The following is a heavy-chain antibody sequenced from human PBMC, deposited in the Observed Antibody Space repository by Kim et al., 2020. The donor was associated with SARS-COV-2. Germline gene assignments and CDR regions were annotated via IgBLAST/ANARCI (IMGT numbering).Heavy chain of an antibody. CDR3: ARQVLWFGETLFDY. Sequence: PSLKSRVTISVDPSKNQFSLKMSSVTAADTAVYYCARQVLWFGETLFDYWGQGTLVTVSS. D-gene: IGHD3-10*01. V-gene: IGHV4-31*02. J-gene: IGHJ4*02.